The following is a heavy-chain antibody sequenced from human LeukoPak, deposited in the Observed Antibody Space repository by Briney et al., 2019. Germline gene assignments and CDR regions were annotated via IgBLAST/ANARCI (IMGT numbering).Heavy chain of an antibody. CDR3: ARDKFNTVTYYFDY. D-gene: IGHD4-17*01. Sequence: GGSLRLSCAASGFTFSSYGMHWVRQAPGKGLEWVAVIWYDGSNKYYADSVKGRFTISRDNSKNTLYLQMNSLRAEDTAVYYCARDKFNTVTYYFDYWRQGTLVTVSS. V-gene: IGHV3-33*01. CDR1: GFTFSSYG. J-gene: IGHJ4*02. CDR2: IWYDGSNK.